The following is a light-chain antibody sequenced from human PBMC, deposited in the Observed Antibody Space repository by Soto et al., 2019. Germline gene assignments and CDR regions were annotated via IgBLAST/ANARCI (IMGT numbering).Light chain of an antibody. J-gene: IGLJ1*01. CDR1: SSDVGGYNY. CDR2: EAS. CDR3: CSNARINKYV. Sequence: QSALTQPASVSGSPGQSITISCTGTSSDVGGYNYVSWYQHHPGKAPKLMIYEASKRPSGVSNRFSGSKSGNTASLTISGLEADDEAYYYCCSNARINKYVFGTGTKLTVL. V-gene: IGLV2-23*01.